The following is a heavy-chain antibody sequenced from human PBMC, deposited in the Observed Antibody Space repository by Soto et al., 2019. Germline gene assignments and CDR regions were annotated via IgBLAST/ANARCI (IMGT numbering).Heavy chain of an antibody. CDR3: VRTSLVVAAATREDY. D-gene: IGHD2-15*01. V-gene: IGHV3-74*01. CDR1: GFTFSSYW. CDR2: INSDGSST. Sequence: GGSLRLSFAASGFTFSSYWMHWVRQAPGKGLVWVSRINSDGSSTSYAGSVKGRFTISRDNAKNTLYLQMNSLRAEDTAVYYSVRTSLVVAAATREDYWGQGTLVTVSS. J-gene: IGHJ4*02.